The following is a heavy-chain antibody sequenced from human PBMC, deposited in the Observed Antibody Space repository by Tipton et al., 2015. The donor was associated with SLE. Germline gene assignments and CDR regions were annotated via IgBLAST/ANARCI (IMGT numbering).Heavy chain of an antibody. Sequence: QVQLVQSGAEVKKPGASVKVSCKASGHTFINSDFNWVRQAPGQGLEWMGWMNPSGNTAYAQKFQGRVTLTRDTSISTAYMELSSLRSEDTAVYFCARETTATRDGMDVWGQGTTVIVSS. CDR3: ARETTATRDGMDV. CDR1: GHTFINSD. CDR2: MNPSGNT. V-gene: IGHV1-8*02. J-gene: IGHJ6*02. D-gene: IGHD1-1*01.